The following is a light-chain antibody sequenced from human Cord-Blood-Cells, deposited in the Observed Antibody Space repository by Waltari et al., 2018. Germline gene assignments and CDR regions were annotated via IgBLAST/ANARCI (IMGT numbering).Light chain of an antibody. Sequence: QSALTQPASVSGSPGQSITISCTGTSSDVGSYNLVSWYQQHQGKAPKLMIDEGSMRASGVSNRLSGCRSGNTASLTISGLQAEDEADYYCCSYAGSSTWVFGGGTKLAVL. CDR1: SSDVGSYNL. CDR2: EGS. CDR3: CSYAGSSTWV. J-gene: IGLJ3*02. V-gene: IGLV2-23*01.